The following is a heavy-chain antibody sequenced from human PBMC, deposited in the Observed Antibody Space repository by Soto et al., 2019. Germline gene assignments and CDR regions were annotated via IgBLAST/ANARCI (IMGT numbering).Heavy chain of an antibody. CDR2: IYYSGST. J-gene: IGHJ4*02. V-gene: IGHV4-31*03. CDR3: ARVSYDILTGYSDFEY. Sequence: PSETLSLTCTVSGGSISSGGYYWSWIRQHPGKGLEWIGYIYYSGSTYYNPSLKSRVTISVDTSKNQFSLKLSSVTAADTAVYYCARVSYDILTGYSDFEYWGQGTLVTVSS. D-gene: IGHD3-9*01. CDR1: GGSISSGGYY.